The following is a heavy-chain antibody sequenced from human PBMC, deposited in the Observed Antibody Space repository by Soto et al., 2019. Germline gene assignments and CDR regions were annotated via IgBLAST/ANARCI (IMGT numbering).Heavy chain of an antibody. CDR2: IYYSGST. CDR3: ARDRGYTYGYPFFDY. J-gene: IGHJ4*02. D-gene: IGHD5-18*01. Sequence: SETLSLTCTVSGDSISSYYWSWIRQPPGKALEWIGYIYYSGSTIYNPSLNSRVTISVDTSKNQFSLNLSSVTAADTAVYYCARDRGYTYGYPFFDYWGQGTLVTVSS. V-gene: IGHV4-59*01. CDR1: GDSISSYY.